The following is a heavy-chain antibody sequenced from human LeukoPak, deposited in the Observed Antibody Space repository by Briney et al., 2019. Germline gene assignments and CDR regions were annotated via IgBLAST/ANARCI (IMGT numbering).Heavy chain of an antibody. D-gene: IGHD3-10*01. CDR1: GHSFSSYW. CDR2: IYPGDSGT. CDR3: ARERGGGAPLDY. Sequence: GESLKISCKGSGHSFSSYWIAWVRQMPGKGLEWMGIIYPGDSGTRYSPSFQGQVTISVDKSISTAYLQWNSLKASDTAIYYCARERGGGAPLDYWGQGTLVTVSS. V-gene: IGHV5-51*03. J-gene: IGHJ4*02.